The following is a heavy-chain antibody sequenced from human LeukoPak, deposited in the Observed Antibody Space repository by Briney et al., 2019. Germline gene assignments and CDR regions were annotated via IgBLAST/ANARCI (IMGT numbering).Heavy chain of an antibody. D-gene: IGHD5-24*01. V-gene: IGHV3-7*01. J-gene: IGHJ4*02. CDR3: ARETPRRGETRDGYR. Sequence: GGSLRLSCAASGFTFSIYSMNWVRQAPGKGLECLANIKEDGSETYYADSVKGRFTISRDNPKNLLFLQINSLRVADTAVYYCARETPRRGETRDGYRWGQGTLVTVSS. CDR2: IKEDGSET. CDR1: GFTFSIYS.